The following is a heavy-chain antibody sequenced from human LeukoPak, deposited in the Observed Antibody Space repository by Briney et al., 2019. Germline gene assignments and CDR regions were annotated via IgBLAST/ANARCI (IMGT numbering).Heavy chain of an antibody. V-gene: IGHV1-18*01. CDR3: ARTGDGYNKPV. J-gene: IGHJ4*02. CDR1: GYTFSSYG. CDR2: ISPYSGNT. D-gene: IGHD5-24*01. Sequence: ASVKVSCKASGYTFSSYGISWVRQAPGQGLEWMGWISPYSGNTNSAQNLHGRVTMTTDTSTSTAYMELRSLTSDDTAVYYCARTGDGYNKPVWGQGTLVTVSS.